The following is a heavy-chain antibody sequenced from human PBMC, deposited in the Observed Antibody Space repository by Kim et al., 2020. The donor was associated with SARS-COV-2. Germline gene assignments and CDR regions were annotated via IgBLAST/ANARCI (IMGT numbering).Heavy chain of an antibody. CDR2: ISGGGDST. CDR1: GFIFNNYA. V-gene: IGHV3-23*01. Sequence: GGSLRLSCAASGFIFNNYAMSWVRRAPGKGLEWVSSISGGGDSTYYADSVRGRFTISRDNSKNTLYLQMNSLRADDTAVYYCAKGPQLELRGGYYFDYWGPGTLVTVSS. J-gene: IGHJ4*01. D-gene: IGHD1-7*01. CDR3: AKGPQLELRGGYYFDY.